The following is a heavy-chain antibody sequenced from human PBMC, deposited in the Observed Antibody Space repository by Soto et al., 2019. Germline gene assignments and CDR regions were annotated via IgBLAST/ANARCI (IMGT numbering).Heavy chain of an antibody. V-gene: IGHV1-3*01. Sequence: EASVKVSCKASGYTFTSYGISWVRQAPGQGLEWMGWINAGNGNTKYSQKFQGRVTITRDTSASTAYMELSSLRSEDTAVYYCARDLSAAVRGRNGIGYWGQGTLVTVSS. D-gene: IGHD6-13*01. CDR2: INAGNGNT. CDR3: ARDLSAAVRGRNGIGY. J-gene: IGHJ4*02. CDR1: GYTFTSYG.